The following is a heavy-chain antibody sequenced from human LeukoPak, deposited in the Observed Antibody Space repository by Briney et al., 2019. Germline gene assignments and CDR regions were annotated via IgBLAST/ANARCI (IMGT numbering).Heavy chain of an antibody. CDR3: TTGSPYYYYYGMDV. Sequence: GGSLRLSCAASGLTFSSYWMSWVRQAPGKGLEWVANIKQDGSEKYYVDSVKGRFTISRDNAKNSLYLQMNSLRAEDTAVYYCTTGSPYYYYYGMDVWGQGTTVTVSS. D-gene: IGHD1-1*01. CDR2: IKQDGSEK. J-gene: IGHJ6*02. V-gene: IGHV3-7*01. CDR1: GLTFSSYW.